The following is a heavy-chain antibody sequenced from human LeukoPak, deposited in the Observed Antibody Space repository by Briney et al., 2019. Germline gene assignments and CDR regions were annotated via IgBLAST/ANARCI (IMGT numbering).Heavy chain of an antibody. J-gene: IGHJ4*02. D-gene: IGHD4-11*01. V-gene: IGHV3-30*03. Sequence: QPGGSLTLSYAASGFTFNNYHRHGLRQAPGKGLEWVAVTSYDGSNKYYADSVKGRFTSSRDNSKNSLYLRMNSLRAEDTAVYYCPRVLHAIEYWGQGTLVTVSS. CDR2: TSYDGSNK. CDR3: PRVLHAIEY. CDR1: GFTFNNYH.